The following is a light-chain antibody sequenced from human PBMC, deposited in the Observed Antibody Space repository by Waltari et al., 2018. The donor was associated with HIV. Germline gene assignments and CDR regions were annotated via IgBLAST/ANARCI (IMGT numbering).Light chain of an antibody. J-gene: IGLJ3*02. V-gene: IGLV2-11*01. CDR1: SSDVGGYDS. Sequence: QSALTQPRSVSGSPGQSVTISCTGTSSDVGGYDSVSWYLQHPGKVPKLKIYEVIKRPSWFPDCVSGSNSGNTASLTISGLQTEDEADYFCCSYAGTYTYVLFGGGTKLTVL. CDR3: CSYAGTYTYVL. CDR2: EVI.